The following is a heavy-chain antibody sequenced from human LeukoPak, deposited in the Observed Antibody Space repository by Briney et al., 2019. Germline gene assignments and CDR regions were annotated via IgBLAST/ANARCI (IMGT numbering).Heavy chain of an antibody. D-gene: IGHD3-10*01. CDR3: ASCLGVIPDDAFDI. CDR2: IYLGYSDT. Sequence: GESLKISCHGSGYSYTSYWIGWVRQMPGTGLESMGIIYLGYSDTRYSPSFQCHVTITADKYISTAYLQWSSLKASDSAMYYCASCLGVIPDDAFDIWGQGTMVTVSS. J-gene: IGHJ3*02. CDR1: GYSYTSYW. V-gene: IGHV5-51*01.